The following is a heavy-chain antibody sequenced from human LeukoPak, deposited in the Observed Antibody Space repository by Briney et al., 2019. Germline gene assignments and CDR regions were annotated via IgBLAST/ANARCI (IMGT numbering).Heavy chain of an antibody. V-gene: IGHV3-30-3*01. CDR2: ISYDGSNK. J-gene: IGHJ4*02. CDR3: ARGSGYYSYFDY. CDR1: GFTFSSYA. Sequence: GGSLRLSCAASGFTFSSYAMHWVRQAPGKGLEGVAVISYDGSNKYYADSVKGRFTISRDNSKNTLYLQMNSLRAEDTAVYYCARGSGYYSYFDYWGQGTLVTVSS. D-gene: IGHD3-22*01.